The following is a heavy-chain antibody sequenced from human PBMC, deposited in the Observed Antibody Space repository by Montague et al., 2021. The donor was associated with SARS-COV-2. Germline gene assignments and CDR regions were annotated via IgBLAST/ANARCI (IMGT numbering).Heavy chain of an antibody. V-gene: IGHV4-4*07. J-gene: IGHJ4*02. D-gene: IGHD6-6*01. CDR3: ARTPTRPLSLDS. CDR1: GGSITGFS. Sequence: SETLSLTCAVSGGSITGFSWSWVRRPAGKGLEWIGRVTTSGTTNYSPSLRGRVTMSVDTSKNQFSLNLNSVTAADTAIYYCARTPTRPLSLDSWGQGTLVTVSS. CDR2: VTTSGTT.